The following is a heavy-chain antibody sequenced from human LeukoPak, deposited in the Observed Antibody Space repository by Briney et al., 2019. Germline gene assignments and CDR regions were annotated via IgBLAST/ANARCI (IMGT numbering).Heavy chain of an antibody. CDR2: INRSGST. V-gene: IGHV4-34*01. CDR1: GGSFSGYY. J-gene: IGHJ4*02. CDR3: ARTQGRYYFDY. Sequence: SETLSLTCAVYGGSFSGYYWSWIRQPPGKGLEWIGEINRSGSTNYNPSLKSRVTISVDTSKNQFSLKLSSVTAADTAVYYCARTQGRYYFDYWGQGTLVTVSS.